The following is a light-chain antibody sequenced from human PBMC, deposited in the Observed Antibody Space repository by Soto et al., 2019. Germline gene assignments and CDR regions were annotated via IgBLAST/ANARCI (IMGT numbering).Light chain of an antibody. CDR3: QQYNTYPWT. J-gene: IGKJ1*01. Sequence: DIQMTQSPSTLSASIGDRVTITCRASHYVSSSLAWYQQKPGKAPKLLIYKTSILESGVPSRFSGSASETEFTLSISSLQPDDFATYWCQQYNTYPWTFGQGTKVEIK. V-gene: IGKV1-5*03. CDR1: HYVSSS. CDR2: KTS.